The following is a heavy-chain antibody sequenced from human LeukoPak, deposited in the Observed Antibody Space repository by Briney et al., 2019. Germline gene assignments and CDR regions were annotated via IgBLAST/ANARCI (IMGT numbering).Heavy chain of an antibody. CDR2: INHSGST. CDR1: GGSFSGYY. J-gene: IGHJ1*01. Sequence: SETLSLTCAVYGGSFSGYYWSWIRQPPGKGLEWIGEINHSGSTNYNPSRKSRVTISVDTSKNQFSLKLSSVTAADTAVYYCARVDRAKYSSRTFQHWGQGTLVTVSS. CDR3: ARVDRAKYSSRTFQH. V-gene: IGHV4-34*01. D-gene: IGHD6-13*01.